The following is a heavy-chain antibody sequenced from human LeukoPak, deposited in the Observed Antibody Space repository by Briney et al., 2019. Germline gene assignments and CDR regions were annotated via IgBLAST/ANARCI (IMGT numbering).Heavy chain of an antibody. CDR3: ATALIWSGYFDY. CDR1: GYTLTELS. D-gene: IGHD3-3*01. CDR2: FDPEDGET. V-gene: IGHV1-24*01. J-gene: IGHJ4*02. Sequence: ASEKVSCKVSGYTLTELSMHWVRQAPGKGLEWMGGFDPEDGETIYAQKFQGRVTMTEDTSTDTAYMELSSLRSEDTAVYYCATALIWSGYFDYWGQGTLVTVSS.